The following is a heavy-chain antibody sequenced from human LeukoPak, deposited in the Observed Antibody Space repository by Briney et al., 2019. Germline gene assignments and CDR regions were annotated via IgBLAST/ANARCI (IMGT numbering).Heavy chain of an antibody. Sequence: ASVKLSCKASGATFSSYAITRVRQAPGQGLEWMGRIIPILGIANYAQKFQGRVTITADKSTSTAYMELSSLRSEDTAVYYCARDDYDSSGHYPVGAFDIWGQGTMVTVSS. J-gene: IGHJ3*02. D-gene: IGHD3-22*01. CDR3: ARDDYDSSGHYPVGAFDI. CDR1: GATFSSYA. CDR2: IIPILGIA. V-gene: IGHV1-69*04.